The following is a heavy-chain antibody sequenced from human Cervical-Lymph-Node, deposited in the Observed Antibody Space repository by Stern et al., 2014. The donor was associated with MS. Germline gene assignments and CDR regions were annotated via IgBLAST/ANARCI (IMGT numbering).Heavy chain of an antibody. D-gene: IGHD3-3*01. CDR2: IYWDGDK. V-gene: IGHV2-5*02. Sequence: QVTLRESGPTLVKPTQTLTLTCTFSGFSLNSRGVGVGWIRQPPGEALEWLSLIYWDGDKPFSPSLRSRPTITKDTSQSQVVLTMTNMAPMDTATYYCAHHGLIDSSGPRSGSIFDHWGQGALVTVSS. CDR3: AHHGLIDSSGPRSGSIFDH. J-gene: IGHJ4*02. CDR1: GFSLNSRGVG.